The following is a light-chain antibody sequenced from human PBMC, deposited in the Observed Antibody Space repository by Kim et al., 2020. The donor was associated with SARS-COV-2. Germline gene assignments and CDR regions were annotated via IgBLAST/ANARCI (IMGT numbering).Light chain of an antibody. J-gene: IGKJ1*01. Sequence: ASVGDGVTITCRSSQDIANYLAWYQQKPGKVPKLLVYAASALKSGVPSRFSGRRSGTDFTLTISNLQPEDVATYYCQKYDSAPWTFGQGTKVDIK. CDR2: AAS. CDR3: QKYDSAPWT. V-gene: IGKV1-27*01. CDR1: QDIANY.